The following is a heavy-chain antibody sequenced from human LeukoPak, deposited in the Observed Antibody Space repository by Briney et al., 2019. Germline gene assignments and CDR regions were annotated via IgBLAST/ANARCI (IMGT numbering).Heavy chain of an antibody. CDR3: ARTLGGNSPFDY. V-gene: IGHV5-51*01. J-gene: IGHJ4*02. D-gene: IGHD4-23*01. Sequence: GESLKISCKGSGYIFTSYWIAWVRQMPGKGLEWMGIVWPSDSDTSYSPSFQGQVSISADKSISTAYLQWSSLKASDTAMYYCARTLGGNSPFDYWGQGTLVTVSS. CDR2: VWPSDSDT. CDR1: GYIFTSYW.